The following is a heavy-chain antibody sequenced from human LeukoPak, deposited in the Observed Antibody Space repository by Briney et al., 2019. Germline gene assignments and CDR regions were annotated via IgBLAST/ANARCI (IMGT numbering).Heavy chain of an antibody. V-gene: IGHV3-66*01. D-gene: IGHD6-19*01. J-gene: IGHJ5*02. CDR2: IYSGGST. Sequence: GGSLRLSCAASGFTVSSNYMSWVRQAPGKGLEWVSVIYSGGSTYYADSVKGRFTISRDNAKNTLYLQMNSLRAEDTAVYYCATQSSGCPYHWGQGTLVTVSS. CDR1: GFTVSSNY. CDR3: ATQSSGCPYH.